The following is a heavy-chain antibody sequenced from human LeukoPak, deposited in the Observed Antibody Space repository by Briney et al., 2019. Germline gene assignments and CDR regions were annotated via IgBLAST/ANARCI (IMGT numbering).Heavy chain of an antibody. CDR3: ARELADIVVVVAATNAFDI. J-gene: IGHJ3*02. Sequence: GGSLRLSCAASGFTFSDYSMSWVRQTPGKGLEWISYIRGSSTTIYYADSVKGRFTISRDNSKNTLYLQMNSLRAEDTAVYYCARELADIVVVVAATNAFDIWGQGTMVTVSS. V-gene: IGHV3-48*01. CDR2: IRGSSTTI. CDR1: GFTFSDYS. D-gene: IGHD2-15*01.